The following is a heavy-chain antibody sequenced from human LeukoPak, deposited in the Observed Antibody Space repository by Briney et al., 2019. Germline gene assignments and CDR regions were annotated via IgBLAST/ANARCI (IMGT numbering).Heavy chain of an antibody. Sequence: GASVKVSCKASGYTFTSYAMHWVRQAPGQRLEWMGWINAGNGNTKYSQKFQGRVTITRDTSASTAYMELSSLRSEDTAVCYCARVRPPNSSGYYYVPYYFDYWGQGTLVTVSS. D-gene: IGHD3-22*01. CDR3: ARVRPPNSSGYYYVPYYFDY. J-gene: IGHJ4*02. V-gene: IGHV1-3*01. CDR1: GYTFTSYA. CDR2: INAGNGNT.